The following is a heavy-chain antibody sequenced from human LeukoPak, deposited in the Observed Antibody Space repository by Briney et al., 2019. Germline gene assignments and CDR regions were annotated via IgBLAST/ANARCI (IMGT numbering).Heavy chain of an antibody. D-gene: IGHD5-18*01. CDR2: ISGSGGST. J-gene: IGHJ6*03. CDR3: AKDSSWGAAMVDYMDV. CDR1: GFTFSSYA. Sequence: GGSLRLSCAASGFTFSSYAMSWVRQAPGKGLEWGSAISGSGGSTYYADSVKGRFTISTDNSKNTLYLQMNSLRAEDTAVYYCAKDSSWGAAMVDYMDVWGKGTTVTVSS. V-gene: IGHV3-23*01.